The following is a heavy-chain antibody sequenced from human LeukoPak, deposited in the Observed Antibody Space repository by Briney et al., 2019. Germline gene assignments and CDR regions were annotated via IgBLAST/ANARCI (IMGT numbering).Heavy chain of an antibody. CDR1: GYTFTSYD. D-gene: IGHD3-10*01. CDR2: MNTNSGNT. V-gene: IGHV1-8*01. CDR3: ARARYGSGSSTPGRYGMDV. J-gene: IGHJ6*02. Sequence: GASVKVSCKASGYTFTSYDINWVRQATGQGLEWMGWMNTNSGNTGYAQKFQGRVTMTRNTSISTAYMELSSLRSEDTAVYYCARARYGSGSSTPGRYGMDVWGQGTTVTVSS.